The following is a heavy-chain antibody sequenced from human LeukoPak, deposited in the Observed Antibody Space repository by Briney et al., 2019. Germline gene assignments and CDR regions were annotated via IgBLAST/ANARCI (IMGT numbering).Heavy chain of an antibody. V-gene: IGHV4-34*01. J-gene: IGHJ4*02. CDR1: SGSFSGYY. CDR2: INHSGST. Sequence: TSETLSLTCAVYSGSFSGYYWSWIRQPPGKGLEWIGEINHSGSTNYNPSLKSRVTISVDTSKNQFSLKLSSVTAADTAVYYCARKETTLCSSTSCYTSQWYFDYWGQGTLVTVSS. D-gene: IGHD2-2*02. CDR3: ARKETTLCSSTSCYTSQWYFDY.